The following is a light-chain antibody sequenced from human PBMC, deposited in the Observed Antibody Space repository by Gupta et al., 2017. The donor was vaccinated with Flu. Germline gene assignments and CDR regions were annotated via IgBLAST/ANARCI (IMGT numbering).Light chain of an antibody. CDR1: SSDVGGYNY. J-gene: IGLJ2*01. V-gene: IGLV2-14*01. CDR2: EVN. Sequence: QSALTQPASVSGSPGPSITISCTGTSSDVGGYNYVSWYQQPPGKAPKLMIYEVNNRPAGVSTRFSGSKSGNTAALTISGLQVEDAADYYCSSDTSSSNVVFGGGTKLTVL. CDR3: SSDTSSSNVV.